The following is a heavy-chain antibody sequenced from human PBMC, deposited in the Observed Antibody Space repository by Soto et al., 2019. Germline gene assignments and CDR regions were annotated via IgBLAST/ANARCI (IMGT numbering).Heavy chain of an antibody. J-gene: IGHJ4*02. CDR1: GGSISSYY. CDR2: IYTSGNT. D-gene: IGHD2-2*01. Sequence: QVQLQESGPGLLKPSETLSLTCTVSGGSISSYYWSWIRQPAGKGLEWIGRIYTSGNTNYNPSLKSRVTMSVDTSKNQFSLKLSSVTAADTAVYYCARACSSNSCYEVFDYWGQGNLVTVSS. V-gene: IGHV4-4*07. CDR3: ARACSSNSCYEVFDY.